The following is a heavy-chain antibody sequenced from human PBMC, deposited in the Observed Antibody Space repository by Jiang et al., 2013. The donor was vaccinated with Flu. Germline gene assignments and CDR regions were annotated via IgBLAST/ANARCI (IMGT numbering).Heavy chain of an antibody. J-gene: IGHJ6*03. CDR1: GGTFNTYA. CDR2: IIPIFGTT. D-gene: IGHD6-13*01. CDR3: ANSEYSSSQRGKYYYYMDV. V-gene: IGHV1-69*01. Sequence: SGAEVKKPGSSVKVSRKASGGTFNTYAINWVRQAPGQGLEWMGAIIPIFGTTSYAQKFQGRVTITADESTTTAYMELSSLRSEDSAVYYCANSEYSSSQRGKYYYYMDVWGKGTTVTVPS.